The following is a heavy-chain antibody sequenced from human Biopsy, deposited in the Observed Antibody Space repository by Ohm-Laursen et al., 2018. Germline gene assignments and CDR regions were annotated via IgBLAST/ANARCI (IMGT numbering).Heavy chain of an antibody. Sequence: SETLSLTWAVSGYSISSDYRRGWIRQAPGKTLEWLGNIFKDGNTHYNPSLRSRLIISIDTSKNQFSLMMTSVSGADTAVYFCARVGSGWAPFDKWGPGTLVTVSS. V-gene: IGHV4-38-2*01. D-gene: IGHD6-19*01. CDR1: GYSISSDYR. J-gene: IGHJ4*02. CDR2: IFKDGNT. CDR3: ARVGSGWAPFDK.